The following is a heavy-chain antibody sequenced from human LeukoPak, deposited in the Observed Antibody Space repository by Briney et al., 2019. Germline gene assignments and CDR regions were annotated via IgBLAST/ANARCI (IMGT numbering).Heavy chain of an antibody. D-gene: IGHD3-3*01. V-gene: IGHV1-46*01. J-gene: IGHJ3*02. Sequence: ASVKVSCKASGYTFTSYYMHWVRQAPGQGLEWMGIINPSGGSTSYAQKFQGRVTMTRDTSTSTVYMELSSLRSEDTAVYYCARVVLVVANYDFWSGYLLGAFDIWGQGTMVTVSS. CDR1: GYTFTSYY. CDR3: ARVVLVVANYDFWSGYLLGAFDI. CDR2: INPSGGST.